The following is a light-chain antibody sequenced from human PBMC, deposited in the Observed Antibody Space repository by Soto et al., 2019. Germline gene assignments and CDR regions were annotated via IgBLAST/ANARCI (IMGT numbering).Light chain of an antibody. CDR1: QSLTSSY. V-gene: IGKV3-15*01. J-gene: IGKJ5*01. Sequence: ESVIVQAPATLSVSPVERPTLSCKPSQSLTSSYLAWYQQKPRQAPRLLMYGASIRADGIPARFTGSGSGTEFTLPISSLQSEDFAVYYCQQYNNWPPITFGQGTRLEIK. CDR3: QQYNNWPPIT. CDR2: GAS.